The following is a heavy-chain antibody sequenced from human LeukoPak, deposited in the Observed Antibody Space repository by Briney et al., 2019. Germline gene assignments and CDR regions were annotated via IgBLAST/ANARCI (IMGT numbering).Heavy chain of an antibody. V-gene: IGHV1-18*01. CDR2: ISAYNGNT. D-gene: IGHD3-16*02. J-gene: IGHJ5*02. CDR1: GYTFTSYG. Sequence: GASVKVSCKASGYTFTSYGISWVRQAPGQGLEWMGWISAYNGNTNYGQKLQGRVTMTTDTSTSTAYMELWSLRSDDTAVYYCARGMITFGGVIVSNWFDPWGQGTLVTVSS. CDR3: ARGMITFGGVIVSNWFDP.